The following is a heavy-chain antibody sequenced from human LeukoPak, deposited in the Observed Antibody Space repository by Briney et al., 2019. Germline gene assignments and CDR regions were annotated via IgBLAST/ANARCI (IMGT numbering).Heavy chain of an antibody. V-gene: IGHV3-23*01. CDR1: GFTFSRYA. D-gene: IGHD6-6*01. J-gene: IGHJ4*02. Sequence: QPGGSLRLSCAASGFTFSRYAMSWVCQAPGKGLEWVSAISGSGTITYYADSVKGRFTISRDNSKDTLYLQMNSLRAEDTAIYFCAILTTHSSSSQFDYWGQGTLVTVSS. CDR3: AILTTHSSSSQFDY. CDR2: ISGSGTIT.